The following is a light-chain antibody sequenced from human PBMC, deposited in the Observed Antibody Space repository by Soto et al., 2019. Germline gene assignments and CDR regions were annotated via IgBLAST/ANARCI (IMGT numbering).Light chain of an antibody. J-gene: IGLJ1*01. V-gene: IGLV2-14*01. CDR2: EVT. CDR1: SSDVGGYNY. Sequence: QSVLTQPASVSGSPGQSITISCTGTSSDVGGYNYVSWYQQHRGQAPKVLIYEVTKRPSGVSDRFSGSNSGNTASLTISRFQAEDETDYFCGSYTSGNTLVVVGTGTKVTVL. CDR3: GSYTSGNTLVV.